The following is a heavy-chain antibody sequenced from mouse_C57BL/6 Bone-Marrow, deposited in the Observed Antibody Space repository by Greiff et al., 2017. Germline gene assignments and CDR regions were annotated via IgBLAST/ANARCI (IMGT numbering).Heavy chain of an antibody. CDR2: IDPSDSYT. D-gene: IGHD1-1*01. J-gene: IGHJ2*01. CDR3: ARSRSITTVVAPDY. Sequence: QVQLKQPGAELVMPGASVKLSCKASGYTFTSYWMHWVKQRPGQGLEWIGEIDPSDSYTNYNQKFKGKYTLTVDKSSSTAYMQLSSLTSEDSAVYYCARSRSITTVVAPDYWGQGTTLTVSS. CDR1: GYTFTSYW. V-gene: IGHV1-69*01.